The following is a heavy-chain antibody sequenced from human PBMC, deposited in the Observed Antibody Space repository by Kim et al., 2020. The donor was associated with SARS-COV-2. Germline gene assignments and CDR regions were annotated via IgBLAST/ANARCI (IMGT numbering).Heavy chain of an antibody. D-gene: IGHD3-10*01. CDR2: T. V-gene: IGHV4-4*02. CDR3: ARQVGPGVINY. Sequence: TNYNPSLQGRLTIPVDKSKNRFSLKLRSVTAADTAVYYCARQVGPGVINYWGQGTLVTVSS. J-gene: IGHJ4*02.